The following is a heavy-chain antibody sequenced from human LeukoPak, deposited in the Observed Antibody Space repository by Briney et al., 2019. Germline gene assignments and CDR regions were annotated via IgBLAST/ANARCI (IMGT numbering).Heavy chain of an antibody. J-gene: IGHJ5*02. D-gene: IGHD4-17*01. CDR1: GFTFSSYS. CDR2: ISSSSSYI. V-gene: IGHV3-21*01. CDR3: AREEDTTVTTSWFDP. Sequence: PGGSLRLSCAASGFTFSSYSMNWVRQAPGKGLEWVSSISSSSSYIYYADSVKGRFTISRDNAKNSLYLQMNSLRAEDTAVYYCAREEDTTVTTSWFDPWGQGTLVTVSS.